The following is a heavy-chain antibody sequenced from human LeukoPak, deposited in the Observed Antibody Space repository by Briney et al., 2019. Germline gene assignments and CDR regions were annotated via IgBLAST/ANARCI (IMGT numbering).Heavy chain of an antibody. J-gene: IGHJ3*02. CDR3: ARGLYGAFDI. D-gene: IGHD2-8*01. CDR2: MYLSGTT. CDR1: GDSINSLDL. V-gene: IGHV4-4*02. Sequence: SETLSLTCTVSGDSINSLDLWNWVRQPPGKGLEWIGEMYLSGTTHSNPSVKSRVTISIDKSKNQFSLKLSSVTAADTAVYYCARGLYGAFDIWGQGTMVTVSS.